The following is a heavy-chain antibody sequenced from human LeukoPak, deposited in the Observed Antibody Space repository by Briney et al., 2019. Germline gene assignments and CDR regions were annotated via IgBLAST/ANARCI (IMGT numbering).Heavy chain of an antibody. Sequence: SETLSLTCTVSGGSISSYYWSWIRQPPGKGLEWIGYIYYSGSTNYNPSLKSRVTMSVDTSSNQFSLKLSSVPAADTAVYYCAREMWSAAATTSAWFHPGGQGTLVTVSS. V-gene: IGHV4-59*12. CDR2: IYYSGST. CDR3: AREMWSAAATTSAWFHP. CDR1: GGSISSYY. J-gene: IGHJ5*02. D-gene: IGHD2-15*01.